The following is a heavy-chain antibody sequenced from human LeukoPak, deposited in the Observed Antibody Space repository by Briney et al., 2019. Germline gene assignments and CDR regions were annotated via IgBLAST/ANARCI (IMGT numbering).Heavy chain of an antibody. Sequence: PGGSLRFSCAASGFTFSSYAMHWVRQAPGKGLEWVAVISYDGSNKYYADSVKGRFTISRDNSKNTLYLQMNSLRAQDTAVYYCAREGSPYCSGGSCYIYYFDYWGQGTLVTVSS. D-gene: IGHD2-15*01. J-gene: IGHJ4*02. CDR1: GFTFSSYA. V-gene: IGHV3-30-3*01. CDR2: ISYDGSNK. CDR3: AREGSPYCSGGSCYIYYFDY.